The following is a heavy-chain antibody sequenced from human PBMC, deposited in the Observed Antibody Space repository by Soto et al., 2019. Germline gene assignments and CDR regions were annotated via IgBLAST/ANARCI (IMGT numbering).Heavy chain of an antibody. D-gene: IGHD2-2*01. CDR2: IYYSGST. CDR1: GGSISSGGYY. Sequence: TLSLTCTVSGGSISSGGYYWSWFRQHPGKGLEWIGYIYYSGSTYYNPSLKSRVTISVDTSKNQFSLKLSSVTAADTAVYYCARAGDRASAYGMDVWGQGPTVT. CDR3: ARAGDRASAYGMDV. J-gene: IGHJ6*02. V-gene: IGHV4-31*03.